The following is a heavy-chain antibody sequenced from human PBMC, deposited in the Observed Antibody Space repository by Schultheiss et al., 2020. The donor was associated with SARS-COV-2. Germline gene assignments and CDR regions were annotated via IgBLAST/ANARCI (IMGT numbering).Heavy chain of an antibody. J-gene: IGHJ4*02. Sequence: GSLRLSCSASGFTFSSYAMSWVRQAPGRGLEWVSAISGSGGNTYYADSVEGRFTVSRDNSKNTLYLQMSSLRAEDTAIYYCARLEGRVVIMRWDFDSWGQGTLVTVSS. CDR1: GFTFSSYA. V-gene: IGHV3-23*01. D-gene: IGHD3-3*01. CDR2: ISGSGGNT. CDR3: ARLEGRVVIMRWDFDS.